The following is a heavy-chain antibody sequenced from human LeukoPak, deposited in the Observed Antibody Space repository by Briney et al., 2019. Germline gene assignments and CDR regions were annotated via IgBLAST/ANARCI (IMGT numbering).Heavy chain of an antibody. CDR3: ARVYSGYDLPGSLANYYFDY. Sequence: PSETLSLTCTVSGGSIRSYYWSWIRQPAGKGLEWIGRFYSGGSADYNPSLKSRVTMSVGTSKNQLSLKLSSVTAADTAVYYCARVYSGYDLPGSLANYYFDYWGQGTLVTVSS. D-gene: IGHD5-12*01. J-gene: IGHJ4*02. CDR2: FYSGGSA. CDR1: GGSIRSYY. V-gene: IGHV4-4*07.